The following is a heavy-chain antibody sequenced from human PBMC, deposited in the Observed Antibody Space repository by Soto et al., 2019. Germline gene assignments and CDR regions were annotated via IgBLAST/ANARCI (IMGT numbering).Heavy chain of an antibody. J-gene: IGHJ5*02. CDR2: INHSGST. CDR3: TRGGCSGGSCYRPFLSA. Sequence: QVQLQQWGAGLLKPSETLSLTCAVYGGSFSDYYWSWIRQPPGKGLEWIGEINHSGSTIYNPSLKSRVTMSVDTSTIQFSPYLTPVTAAATAVYYCTRGGCSGGSCYRPFLSAWCQGTRVTVTS. V-gene: IGHV4-34*02. D-gene: IGHD2-15*01. CDR1: GGSFSDYY.